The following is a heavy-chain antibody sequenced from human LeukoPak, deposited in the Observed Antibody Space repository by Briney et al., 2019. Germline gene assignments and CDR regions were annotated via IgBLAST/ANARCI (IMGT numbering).Heavy chain of an antibody. CDR1: GYTFSNYG. J-gene: IGHJ4*02. V-gene: IGHV1-18*04. Sequence: ASVKVSCKASGYTFSNYGISWVRQAPGQGLEWMGWISAYNGNTKSAQNLQGRVTMTTDTSASTAYMELRSLRSDDTVVYYCARVAVAGRAWRDYWGQGTLVTVSS. CDR3: ARVAVAGRAWRDY. CDR2: ISAYNGNT. D-gene: IGHD6-19*01.